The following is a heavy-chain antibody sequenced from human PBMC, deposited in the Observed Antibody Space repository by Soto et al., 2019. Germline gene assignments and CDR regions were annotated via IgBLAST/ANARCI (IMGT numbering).Heavy chain of an antibody. D-gene: IGHD1-26*01. CDR1: GDSVSSNSAG. Sequence: SQTLSLTCAITGDSVSSNSAGWSWVRQSPSRGLEWLGRTYYRSKWYYEYAVSVRGRITINPDTSKNQYSLQLNSVTPEDTAVYFCARGEQYSGRIFDYWGQGTLVSVSS. CDR3: ARGEQYSGRIFDY. V-gene: IGHV6-1*01. J-gene: IGHJ4*01. CDR2: TYYRSKWYY.